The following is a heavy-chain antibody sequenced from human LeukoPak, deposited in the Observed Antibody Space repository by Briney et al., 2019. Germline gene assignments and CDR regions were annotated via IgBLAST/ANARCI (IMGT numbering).Heavy chain of an antibody. CDR2: IIPIFGTA. Sequence: GASVKVLCKVSGGTFSSYAISWVRQAPGQGLEWMGGIIPIFGTANCAQKFQGRVTITADKSTSTAYMELSSLRSEDTAVYYCARVQDCSSTSCVWGQGTLVTVSS. V-gene: IGHV1-69*06. J-gene: IGHJ4*02. CDR3: ARVQDCSSTSCV. CDR1: GGTFSSYA. D-gene: IGHD2-2*01.